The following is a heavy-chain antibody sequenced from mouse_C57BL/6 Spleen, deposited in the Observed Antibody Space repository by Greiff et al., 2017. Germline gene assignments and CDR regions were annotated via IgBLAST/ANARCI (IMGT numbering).Heavy chain of an antibody. CDR2: ISDGGSYT. Sequence: EVMLVESGGGLVKPGGSLKLSCAASGFTFSSYSMSWVRQTPEKRLEWVATISDGGSYTYYRDNVKGRFTISRDNAKNNMYLHMSHLKSEDTGMYYCASRDREYYCGSSNWYFEVWGTGTTVTVSS. CDR1: GFTFSSYS. CDR3: ASRDREYYCGSSNWYFEV. D-gene: IGHD1-1*01. V-gene: IGHV5-4*03. J-gene: IGHJ1*03.